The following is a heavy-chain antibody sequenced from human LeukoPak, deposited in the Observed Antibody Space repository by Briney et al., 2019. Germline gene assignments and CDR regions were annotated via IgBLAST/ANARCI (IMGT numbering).Heavy chain of an antibody. CDR1: GYTFTSYA. V-gene: IGHV1-3*01. D-gene: IGHD6-19*01. J-gene: IGHJ4*02. CDR2: INAGNANT. Sequence: ASVKVSCKASGYTFTSYAMHWVRQAPGQRLEWMGWINAGNANTKYSQKFQGRVTITRDTSASTAYMELSSLRSEDTAVYYCARDFGAVLPDYWGQGTLVTVSS. CDR3: ARDFGAVLPDY.